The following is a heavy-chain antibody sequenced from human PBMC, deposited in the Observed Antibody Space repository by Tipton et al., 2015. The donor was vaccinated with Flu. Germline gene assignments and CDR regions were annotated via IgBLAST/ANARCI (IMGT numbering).Heavy chain of an antibody. CDR3: ARAELSAEFDY. CDR1: GFTFSMYA. V-gene: IGHV3-23*01. J-gene: IGHJ4*02. D-gene: IGHD3-16*02. Sequence: SLRLSCAASGFTFSMYAMSWVRQAPGKRLEWISAISGGGGGTYYADSVKGRFTISRDNSRNTLYLRMNSLRAEDTAVYYCARAELSAEFDYWGQGSLVTVSS. CDR2: ISGGGGGT.